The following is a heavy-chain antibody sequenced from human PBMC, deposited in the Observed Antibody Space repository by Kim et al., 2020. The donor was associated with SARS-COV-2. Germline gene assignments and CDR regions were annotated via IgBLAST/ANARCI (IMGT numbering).Heavy chain of an antibody. CDR2: DGRNK. J-gene: IGHJ4*02. CDR3: ARTRGFDY. Sequence: DGRNKYYADSVKGRFTISRDNSKNTLYLQMNSLRAEDTAVYYCARTRGFDYWGQGTLVTVSS. D-gene: IGHD3-10*01. V-gene: IGHV3-33*01.